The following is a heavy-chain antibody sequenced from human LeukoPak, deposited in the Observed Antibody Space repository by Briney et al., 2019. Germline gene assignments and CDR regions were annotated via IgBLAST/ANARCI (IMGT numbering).Heavy chain of an antibody. Sequence: GGSLRLSCAASGFTFSSHSMNWVRQAPGKGLEWVSSISSSSSYIYYADSVKGRFTISRDNAKNSLYLQMNSLRAEDTAVYYCARDLLRDLRGAFGIWGQGTMVTVSS. CDR1: GFTFSSHS. V-gene: IGHV3-21*01. CDR3: ARDLLRDLRGAFGI. CDR2: ISSSSSYI. J-gene: IGHJ3*02.